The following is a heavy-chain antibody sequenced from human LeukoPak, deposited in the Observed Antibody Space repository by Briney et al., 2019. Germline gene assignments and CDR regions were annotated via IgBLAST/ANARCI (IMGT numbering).Heavy chain of an antibody. CDR1: GYTFNVYD. CDR2: ISTYTGRA. Sequence: ASVKVSCTTSGYTFNVYDILWVRQAPGHGLDYVGWISTYTGRANYAQKFQGRVSMVTDTSTTTAYLELTNLTSSDTGLYYCARADGTNSGTNAFDVWGLGTLVTVAS. D-gene: IGHD4-23*01. V-gene: IGHV1-18*01. CDR3: ARADGTNSGTNAFDV. J-gene: IGHJ3*01.